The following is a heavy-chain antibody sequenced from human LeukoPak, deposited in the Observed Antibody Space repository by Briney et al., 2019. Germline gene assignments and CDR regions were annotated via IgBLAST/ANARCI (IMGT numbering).Heavy chain of an antibody. CDR1: GYTFTSYY. Sequence: GASVKVSCKASGYTFTSYYMHWVRQAPGQGLEWMGIINPSGGTTIYAQKFQGRVTMTRDMSTSTVYMELSSLRSEDTAVYYCARDMANTIHKPDYWGQGTLVTVSS. J-gene: IGHJ4*02. CDR2: INPSGGTT. CDR3: ARDMANTIHKPDY. D-gene: IGHD3-10*01. V-gene: IGHV1-46*01.